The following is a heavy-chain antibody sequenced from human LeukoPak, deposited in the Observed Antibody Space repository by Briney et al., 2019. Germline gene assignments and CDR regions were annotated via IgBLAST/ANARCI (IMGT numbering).Heavy chain of an antibody. CDR1: GGSFTIYS. J-gene: IGHJ4*02. CDR2: ISPSGNT. D-gene: IGHD4-11*01. V-gene: IGHV4-34*01. Sequence: SETLSLTCAVYGGSFTIYSWTWIRQPPGKSLEWVGEISPSGNTQYNPSLKSRVTISLDASKSQFYLKLNSVTAADTAVYYCARRVRSADYRLDYWGQGALVTVSS. CDR3: ARRVRSADYRLDY.